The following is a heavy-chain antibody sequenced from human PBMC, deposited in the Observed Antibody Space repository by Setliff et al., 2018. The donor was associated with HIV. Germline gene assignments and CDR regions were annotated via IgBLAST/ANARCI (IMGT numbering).Heavy chain of an antibody. Sequence: SETLSLTCTVSGVSINSGDYFWSWIRQHPGKGLEWIGYISYRGTTYYNPSFKSRVTMSMDTSKNQVSLELTSVTAADTAVHFCARLQKLDDIYYLDDWGQGTLVTVSS. D-gene: IGHD4-4*01. CDR1: GVSINSGDYF. CDR3: ARLQKLDDIYYLDD. V-gene: IGHV4-31*03. CDR2: ISYRGTT. J-gene: IGHJ4*02.